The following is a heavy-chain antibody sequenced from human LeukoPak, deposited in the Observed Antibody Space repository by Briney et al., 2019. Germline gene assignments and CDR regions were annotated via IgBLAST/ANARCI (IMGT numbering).Heavy chain of an antibody. D-gene: IGHD3-22*01. CDR1: GYSFTSYW. J-gene: IGHJ2*01. V-gene: IGHV5-51*01. CDR3: ARRDYYDSSGYPHWYFDL. Sequence: GESLKISCKGSGYSFTSYWIGWVRQMTGKGLEWMGLIYPGDSDTRYSPSFQGQVTISADKSISTAYLQWSSLKASDTAMYYCARRDYYDSSGYPHWYFDLWGRGTLVTVSS. CDR2: IYPGDSDT.